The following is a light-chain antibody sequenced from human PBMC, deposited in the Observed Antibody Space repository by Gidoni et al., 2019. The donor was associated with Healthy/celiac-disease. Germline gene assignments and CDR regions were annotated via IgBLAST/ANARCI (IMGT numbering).Light chain of an antibody. J-gene: IGKJ2*03. CDR2: DAS. V-gene: IGKV3-11*01. Sequence: IVFTQSPATLSLSPGDRATLACRASQSVSSYLAWYQQKPGQAPRLLIYDASNRATGIPARFSGSGSGTDFTRTSGSLEPEDFAVYYCQQRSNGSPYSFGQGTKLEIK. CDR3: QQRSNGSPYS. CDR1: QSVSSY.